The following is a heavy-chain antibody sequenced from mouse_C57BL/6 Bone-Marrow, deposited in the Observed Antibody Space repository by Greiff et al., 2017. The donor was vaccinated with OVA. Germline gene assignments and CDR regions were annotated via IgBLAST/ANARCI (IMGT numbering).Heavy chain of an antibody. D-gene: IGHD2-4*01. Sequence: EVQGVESGGGLVKPGGSLKLSCAASGFTFSSYAMSWVRQTPEKRLEWVATISDGGSYTYYPDSVKGRFTISRDNAKNTLYLQMSSLKSEDTAMYYCARRDYDGFAYWGQGTLVTVSA. CDR1: GFTFSSYA. J-gene: IGHJ3*01. V-gene: IGHV5-6*03. CDR2: ISDGGSYT. CDR3: ARRDYDGFAY.